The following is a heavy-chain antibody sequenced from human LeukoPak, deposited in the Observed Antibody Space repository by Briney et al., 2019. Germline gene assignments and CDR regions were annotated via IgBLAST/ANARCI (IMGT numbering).Heavy chain of an antibody. J-gene: IGHJ4*02. Sequence: GGSLRLSCAASGFTFSSYSMSWVRQAPGKVLEWVSAISGSGGSTYYAASVKGRFTISRDNSKNTLYLQMNSLRAEDTAVYYCAKDRFSAHVWGSYRYTGPSGYWGQGTLVTVSS. CDR1: GFTFSSYS. CDR2: ISGSGGST. V-gene: IGHV3-23*01. CDR3: AKDRFSAHVWGSYRYTGPSGY. D-gene: IGHD3-16*02.